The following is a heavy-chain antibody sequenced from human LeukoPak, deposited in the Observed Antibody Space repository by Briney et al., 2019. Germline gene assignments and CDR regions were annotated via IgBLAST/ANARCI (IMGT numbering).Heavy chain of an antibody. CDR3: VRDFSTVTTAYLHH. J-gene: IGHJ1*01. CDR2: ISSSSRHI. V-gene: IGHV3-21*04. CDR1: GFTFSSYR. Sequence: PGGSLRLSCAASGFTFSSYRMNWVGQAPGKGVEWVSPISSSSRHIYYADSVKARFTIFRDDAKNSLFLQMDSLRVEDTAMYYCVRDFSTVTTAYLHHWGQGTLLTVSS. D-gene: IGHD4-17*01.